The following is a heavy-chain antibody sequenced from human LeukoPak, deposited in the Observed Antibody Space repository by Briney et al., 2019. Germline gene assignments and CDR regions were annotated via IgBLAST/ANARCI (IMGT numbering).Heavy chain of an antibody. D-gene: IGHD5-12*01. CDR2: IKSKSHGGTI. CDR3: SPGGYSGYDYNY. CDR1: GFPFSNAW. J-gene: IGHJ4*02. V-gene: IGHV3-15*01. Sequence: GGSLRLSCAPSGFPFSNAWMSWVRQAPGKGLEWVGRIKSKSHGGTIEYAAPVKGRFSISRDDSKNTLYLQMNSLKTEDTAVYYCSPGGYSGYDYNYWDQGTLVTVSS.